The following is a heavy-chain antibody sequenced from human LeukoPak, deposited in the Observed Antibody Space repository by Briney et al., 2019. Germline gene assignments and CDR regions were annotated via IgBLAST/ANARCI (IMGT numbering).Heavy chain of an antibody. D-gene: IGHD4-17*01. CDR3: ARTPFGYDDYVHY. Sequence: SETLSLTCAVSGGSGGSISSSNFWTWVRQPPGKGLEWIGEIYHSGSTNYNPSLKSRLTISVDKSKNQFSLKLNSVTAADTAVYYCARTPFGYDDYVHYWGQGTLVTVSS. CDR1: GGSGGSISSSNF. V-gene: IGHV4-4*02. CDR2: IYHSGST. J-gene: IGHJ4*02.